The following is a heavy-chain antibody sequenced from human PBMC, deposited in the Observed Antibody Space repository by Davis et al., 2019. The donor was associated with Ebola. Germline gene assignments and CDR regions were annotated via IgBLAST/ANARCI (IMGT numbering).Heavy chain of an antibody. J-gene: IGHJ3*02. V-gene: IGHV3-30-3*01. CDR3: ARDRGYSYGYHDAFDI. Sequence: PGGSLRLSCAASGFTFSSYAMSWVRQAPGKGLEWVAVISYDGSNKYYADSVKGRFTISRDNSKNTLYLQMNSLRAEDTAVYYCARDRGYSYGYHDAFDIWGQGTMVTVSS. CDR2: ISYDGSNK. D-gene: IGHD5-18*01. CDR1: GFTFSSYA.